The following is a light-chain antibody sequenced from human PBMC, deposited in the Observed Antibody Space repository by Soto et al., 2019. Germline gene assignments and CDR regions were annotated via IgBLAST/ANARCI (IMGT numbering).Light chain of an antibody. CDR1: QSISSW. Sequence: DIQMTQSPSTLSASVGDRVTITCRASQSISSWLAWYQQKPGKAPKLLIYKASSLESGVSSRFSGSGSGTAFALTISSLLDDDLATYYCHQYNSLYTCGQGTKRAIK. CDR3: HQYNSLYT. V-gene: IGKV1-5*03. J-gene: IGKJ2*01. CDR2: KAS.